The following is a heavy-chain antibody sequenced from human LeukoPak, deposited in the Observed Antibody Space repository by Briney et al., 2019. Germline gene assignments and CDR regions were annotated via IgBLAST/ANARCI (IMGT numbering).Heavy chain of an antibody. Sequence: SETLSLTCTVSGGSISSYYWSWIRQPPGKGLEWIGYIYYSGSTNYNPSLKSRVTISVDTSKNQFSLKLSSVTAADTAVYYCARDLRYFDWATWGQGTLVTVSS. D-gene: IGHD3-9*01. CDR1: GGSISSYY. V-gene: IGHV4-59*12. CDR3: ARDLRYFDWAT. J-gene: IGHJ5*02. CDR2: IYYSGST.